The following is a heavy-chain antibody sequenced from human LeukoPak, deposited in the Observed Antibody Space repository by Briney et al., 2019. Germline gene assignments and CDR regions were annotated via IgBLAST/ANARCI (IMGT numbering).Heavy chain of an antibody. CDR3: ARSDAPMDKHFDY. J-gene: IGHJ4*02. CDR1: GFAFSDYN. CDR2: ITNWSGTI. V-gene: IGHV3-48*04. Sequence: GGSLRLSCAASGFAFSDYNMNWVRQAPGKGLEWVSYITNWSGTIYYADSVKGRFTITRDNAKNSLYLQMNSLRAEDTAVYYCARSDAPMDKHFDYWGQGTLVTVSS. D-gene: IGHD3-10*01.